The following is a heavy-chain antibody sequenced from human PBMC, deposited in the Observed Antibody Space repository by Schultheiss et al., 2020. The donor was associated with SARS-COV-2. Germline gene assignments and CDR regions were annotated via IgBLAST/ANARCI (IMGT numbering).Heavy chain of an antibody. V-gene: IGHV3-21*03. J-gene: IGHJ4*02. CDR1: GFTFSSYS. CDR3: TTAQARYFDWLLSGFDY. CDR2: ISSSSSYI. D-gene: IGHD3-9*01. Sequence: GGSLRLSCAASGFTFSSYSMNWVRQAPGKGLEWVSSISSSSSYIYYADSVKGRFTISRDNAKNTVDLQMNSLKTEDTAVYYCTTAQARYFDWLLSGFDYWGQGTLVTVSS.